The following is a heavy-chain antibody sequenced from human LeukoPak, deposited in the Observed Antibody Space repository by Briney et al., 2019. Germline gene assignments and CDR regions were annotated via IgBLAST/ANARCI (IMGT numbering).Heavy chain of an antibody. CDR3: ARVGGKGSTLFFDY. J-gene: IGHJ4*02. V-gene: IGHV1-69*04. D-gene: IGHD2-2*01. CDR1: GGTFSSYA. Sequence: GASVKVSCKASGGTFSSYAISWVRQAPGQGLKWMGRIIPILGIANYAQKFQGRVTITADKSTSTAYMELSSLRSEDTAVYYCARVGGKGSTLFFDYWGQGTLVTVSS. CDR2: IIPILGIA.